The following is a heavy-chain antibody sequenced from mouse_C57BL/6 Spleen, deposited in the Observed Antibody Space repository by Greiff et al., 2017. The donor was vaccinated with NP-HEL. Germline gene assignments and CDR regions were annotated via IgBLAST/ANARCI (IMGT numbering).Heavy chain of an antibody. D-gene: IGHD2-10*02. J-gene: IGHJ2*01. V-gene: IGHV14-2*01. CDR2: IDPEDGET. CDR3: ARSGYDAHDY. Sequence: EVQLQQSGAELVKPGASVKLSCTASGFNITDYYMHWVKQRTEQGLEWIGRIDPEDGETKYDPKFQGKATLTADKSSNTAYLQLSSLTSEDPAVYYWARSGYDAHDYWGQGTTLTVSS. CDR1: GFNITDYY.